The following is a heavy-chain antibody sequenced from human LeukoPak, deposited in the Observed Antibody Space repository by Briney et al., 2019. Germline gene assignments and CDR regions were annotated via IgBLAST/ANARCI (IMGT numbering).Heavy chain of an antibody. V-gene: IGHV4-39*07. Sequence: SETLSLTCTVSGGSISTTSYFWGWIRQPPGKGLEWIGSIYYSGSTYYNPSLKSRVTISVDTSKNQFSLKLSSVTAADTAVYYCARDEDHYYGSGTLDPWGQGTLVTVSS. CDR2: IYYSGST. CDR1: GGSISTTSYF. J-gene: IGHJ5*02. CDR3: ARDEDHYYGSGTLDP. D-gene: IGHD3-10*01.